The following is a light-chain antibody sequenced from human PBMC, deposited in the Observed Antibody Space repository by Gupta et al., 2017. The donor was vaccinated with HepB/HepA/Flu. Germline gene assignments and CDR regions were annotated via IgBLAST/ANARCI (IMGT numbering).Light chain of an antibody. J-gene: IGLJ1*01. CDR3: CSYAGSYTFV. V-gene: IGLV2-23*02. Sequence: QSALTQPASVSGSPGQSITISCTGSSRDVGNYNLVSWYQQHPGKAPDLMIYEVTKRPSGVSNRFSGSKSGNTASLTISGLQAEDEADYYCCSYAGSYTFVFGTGTMVTVL. CDR2: EVT. CDR1: SRDVGNYNL.